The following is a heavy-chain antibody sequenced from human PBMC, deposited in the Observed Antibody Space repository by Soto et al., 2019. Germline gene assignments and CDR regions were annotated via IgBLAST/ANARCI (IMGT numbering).Heavy chain of an antibody. D-gene: IGHD6-19*01. Sequence: ASVKVSCKASGYTFTSYGISWVRQAPGQGLEWMGWISAYNGNTNYAQKLQGRVTMTTDTSTSTAYMELRSLRSDDTAVYYCARTHSSGYSGVYWYLDLWGRGTLVTVSS. CDR3: ARTHSSGYSGVYWYLDL. CDR2: ISAYNGNT. J-gene: IGHJ2*01. V-gene: IGHV1-18*01. CDR1: GYTFTSYG.